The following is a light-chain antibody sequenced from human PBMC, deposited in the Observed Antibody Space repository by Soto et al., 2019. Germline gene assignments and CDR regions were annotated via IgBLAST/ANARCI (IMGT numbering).Light chain of an antibody. V-gene: IGLV1-40*01. CDR3: QSYDSSLSGGVV. Sequence: QSVLTQPPSVSGAPGQMVTISCTGSSSNIGAGYDVHWYQQLPGTAPKLLIYGNSNRPSGVPDRFSGSKSGTSASLAITGLQAEDEADYYCQSYDSSLSGGVVFGGGTKLTVL. CDR1: SSNIGAGYD. J-gene: IGLJ2*01. CDR2: GNS.